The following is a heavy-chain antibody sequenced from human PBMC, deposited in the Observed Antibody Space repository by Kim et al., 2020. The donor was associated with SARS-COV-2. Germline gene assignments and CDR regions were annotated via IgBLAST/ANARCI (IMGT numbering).Heavy chain of an antibody. CDR3: AKVLGLGPMVRGGSIDY. Sequence: GGSLRLSCAASGFTFSSYAMSWVRQAPGKGLEWVSAISGSGGSTYYADSVKGRFTISRDNSKNTLYLQMNSLRAEDTAVYYCAKVLGLGPMVRGGSIDYWGQGTLVTVSS. CDR2: ISGSGGST. CDR1: GFTFSSYA. D-gene: IGHD3-10*01. J-gene: IGHJ4*02. V-gene: IGHV3-23*01.